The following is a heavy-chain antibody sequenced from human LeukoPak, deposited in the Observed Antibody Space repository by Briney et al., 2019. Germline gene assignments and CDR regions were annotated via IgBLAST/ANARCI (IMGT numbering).Heavy chain of an antibody. V-gene: IGHV3-21*01. CDR1: GFTFSSYS. CDR3: TTPAAGPRAEYSQY. J-gene: IGHJ1*01. D-gene: IGHD6-13*01. Sequence: GGSLRLSCAASGFTFSSYSMNWVRQAPGKGLEWVSSISNDVKYIYYADSLKGRFTVSRDNAKNSLYLQMNSLAVGDTAVYYCTTPAAGPRAEYSQYWGQGTQVTVSS. CDR2: ISNDVKYI.